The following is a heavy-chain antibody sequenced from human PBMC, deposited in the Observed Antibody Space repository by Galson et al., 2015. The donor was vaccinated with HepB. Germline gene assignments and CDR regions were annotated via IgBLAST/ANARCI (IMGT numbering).Heavy chain of an antibody. Sequence: SLRLSCAASGFTFDDYAMHWVRQAPGKGLEWVSGISWNGGSLAYADSVKGRFTISRDNTKNSLYLQMNSLRAEDTALYYCASTRFLEWSTPGYFDYWGQGTLVTVSS. CDR3: ASTRFLEWSTPGYFDY. V-gene: IGHV3-9*01. CDR1: GFTFDDYA. D-gene: IGHD3-3*01. CDR2: ISWNGGSL. J-gene: IGHJ4*02.